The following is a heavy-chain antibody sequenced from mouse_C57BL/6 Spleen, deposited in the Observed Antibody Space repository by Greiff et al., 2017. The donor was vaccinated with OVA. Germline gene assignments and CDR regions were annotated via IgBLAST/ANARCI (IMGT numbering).Heavy chain of an antibody. Sequence: VQLQQPGAELVRPGSSVKLSCKASGYTFTSYWMHWVKQRPIQGLEWIGNIDPSDSETHYNQKFKDKATLTVDKSSSTAYMQLSSLTSEDSAVYYCAREGLSARFDYWGQGTTLTVSS. V-gene: IGHV1-52*01. CDR1: GYTFTSYW. CDR2: IDPSDSET. CDR3: AREGLSARFDY. J-gene: IGHJ2*01.